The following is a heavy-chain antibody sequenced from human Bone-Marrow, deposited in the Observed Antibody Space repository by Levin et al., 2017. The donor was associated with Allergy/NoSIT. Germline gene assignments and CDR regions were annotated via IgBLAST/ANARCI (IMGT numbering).Heavy chain of an antibody. Sequence: GGSLRLSCAASGFTFSSYGMHWVRQAPGKGLEWVAVISYDGSNKYYADSVKGRFTISRDNSKNTLYLQMNSLRAVDTAVYYCAKGPVSSSGWRDFMDVWGNGTTVTVSS. CDR2: ISYDGSNK. CDR1: GFTFSSYG. CDR3: AKGPVSSSGWRDFMDV. D-gene: IGHD6-19*01. V-gene: IGHV3-30*18. J-gene: IGHJ6*03.